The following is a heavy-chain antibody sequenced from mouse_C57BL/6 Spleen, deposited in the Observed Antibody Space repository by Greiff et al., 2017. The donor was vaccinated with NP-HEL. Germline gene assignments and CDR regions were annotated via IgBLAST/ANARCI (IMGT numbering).Heavy chain of an antibody. V-gene: IGHV14-2*01. CDR2: IDPEDGET. CDR3: AREGSYGNYEAY. CDR1: GFNIKDYY. J-gene: IGHJ3*01. D-gene: IGHD2-1*01. Sequence: EVQLKESGAELVKPGASVKLSCTASGFNIKDYYMHWVKQRTEQGLEWIGRIDPEDGETKYAPKFQGKATITADTSSNTAYLQLSSLTSEDTAVYYCAREGSYGNYEAYWGQGTLVTVSA.